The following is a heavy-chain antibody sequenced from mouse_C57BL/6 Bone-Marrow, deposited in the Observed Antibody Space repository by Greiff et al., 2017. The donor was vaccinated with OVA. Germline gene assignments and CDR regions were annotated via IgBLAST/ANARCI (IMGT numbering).Heavy chain of an antibody. D-gene: IGHD1-1*01. CDR1: GYTFTSYW. Sequence: QVQLQQPGAELVKPGASVKLSCKASGYTFTSYWMHWVKQRPGQGLEWIGMIHPNSGSTNYNEKFKSKATLTVDKSSSTAYMQLSSLTSEDSAVYYCARSDHYYGSSYAYWGQGTPVTVSA. CDR3: ARSDHYYGSSYAY. CDR2: IHPNSGST. J-gene: IGHJ3*01. V-gene: IGHV1-64*01.